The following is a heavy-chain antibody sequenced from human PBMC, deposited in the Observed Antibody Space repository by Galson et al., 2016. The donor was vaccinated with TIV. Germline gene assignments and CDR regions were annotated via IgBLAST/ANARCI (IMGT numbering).Heavy chain of an antibody. D-gene: IGHD5-12*01. CDR3: AAWRPGGWLDP. CDR1: DSW. V-gene: IGHV5-51*03. Sequence: QSGAEVKKPGESLNISCKGSDSWVAWVRQKPGRGPEYMGVIYPRDSDTRYRPSFEGQVTISVDKSFTTAYLQWTSLKASDSAIYFCAAWRPGGWLDPWDQGTQVIVSS. CDR2: IYPRDSDT. J-gene: IGHJ5*02.